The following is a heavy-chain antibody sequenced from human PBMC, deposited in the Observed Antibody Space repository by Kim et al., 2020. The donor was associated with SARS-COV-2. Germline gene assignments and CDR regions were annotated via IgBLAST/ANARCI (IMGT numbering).Heavy chain of an antibody. CDR1: GFTVSNNY. V-gene: IGHV3-66*01. J-gene: IGHJ4*02. CDR2: IYSDGST. Sequence: GGSPRLSCAASGFTVSNNYLSWVRQAPGKGLEWVSVIYSDGSTYYADSVKGRFTISRDNSKNTLYLQVNSLRAEDTAVYYCARDTPTMATIYWGQGTLV. D-gene: IGHD5-18*01. CDR3: ARDTPTMATIY.